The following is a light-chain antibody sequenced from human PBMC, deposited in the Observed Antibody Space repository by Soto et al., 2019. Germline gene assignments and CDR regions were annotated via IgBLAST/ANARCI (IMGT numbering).Light chain of an antibody. J-gene: IGKJ2*02. V-gene: IGKV3D-15*01. Sequence: EIVMTQSPATLSVSPGERATLSCRASQSVSSNLAWYQQKPGQAPRLLIYGASNRATGIPARFSGSGSGTEVTLTISSLQSEDFAVYYCQQYNNWPPCTFGQGTKLEI. CDR2: GAS. CDR1: QSVSSN. CDR3: QQYNNWPPCT.